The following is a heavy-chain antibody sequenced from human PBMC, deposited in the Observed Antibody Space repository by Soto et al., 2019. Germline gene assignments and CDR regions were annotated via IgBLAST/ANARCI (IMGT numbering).Heavy chain of an antibody. Sequence: PGESLKISCKGSGYSFTSYWIGWVRQMPGKGLEWMGIIYPGDSDTRYSPSFQGQVTISADKSISTAYLQWSSLKASDTAMYYCARGSGYVSQNGFPYYMDVWGKGTTVTVSS. CDR1: GYSFTSYW. V-gene: IGHV5-51*01. CDR3: ARGSGYVSQNGFPYYMDV. D-gene: IGHD5-12*01. CDR2: IYPGDSDT. J-gene: IGHJ6*03.